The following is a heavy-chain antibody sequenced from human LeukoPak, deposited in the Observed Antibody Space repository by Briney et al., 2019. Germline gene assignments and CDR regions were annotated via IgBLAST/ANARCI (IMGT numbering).Heavy chain of an antibody. V-gene: IGHV4-59*01. CDR3: ASQSRDGYNYWYFDL. CDR1: GGSISSYY. CDR2: IYYSGST. Sequence: SETLSLTCTVSGGSISSYYWSWIRQPPGKGLEWIGYIYYSGSTDYNPSLKSRVTISVDTSKNQFSLKLSSVTAADTAVYYCASQSRDGYNYWYFDLWGRGTLVTVSS. D-gene: IGHD5-24*01. J-gene: IGHJ2*01.